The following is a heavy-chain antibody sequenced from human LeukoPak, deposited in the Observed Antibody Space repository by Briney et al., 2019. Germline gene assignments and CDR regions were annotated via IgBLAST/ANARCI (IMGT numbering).Heavy chain of an antibody. V-gene: IGHV1-18*04. D-gene: IGHD6-19*01. CDR1: GYTFTDYY. CDR2: ISAYNGNT. Sequence: ASVKVSCKASGYTFTDYYMHWVRQAPGQGLEWMGWISAYNGNTNYAQKLQGRVTMTTDTSTSTAYMELRSLRSDDTAVYYCARGLVAGIWYFDYWGQGTLVTVSS. J-gene: IGHJ4*02. CDR3: ARGLVAGIWYFDY.